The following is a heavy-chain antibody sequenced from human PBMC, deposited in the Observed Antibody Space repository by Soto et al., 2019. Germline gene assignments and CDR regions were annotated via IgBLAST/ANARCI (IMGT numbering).Heavy chain of an antibody. CDR2: IIPIFGTA. CDR1: GGTFSSYA. D-gene: IGHD6-19*01. J-gene: IGHJ5*02. Sequence: QXQLVQSGAEVKKPGSSVKVSCKASGGTFSSYAISWVRQAPXXGLEWMGGIIPIFGTANYAQKFQGRVTITADESTSTAYMKLSSLRSEDTAVYYCARDSSGRGWFDPWGQGTLVTVSS. CDR3: ARDSSGRGWFDP. V-gene: IGHV1-69*01.